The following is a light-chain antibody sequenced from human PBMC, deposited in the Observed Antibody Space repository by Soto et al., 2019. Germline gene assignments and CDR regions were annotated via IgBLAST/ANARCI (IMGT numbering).Light chain of an antibody. J-gene: IGKJ5*01. V-gene: IGKV3-15*01. CDR1: QSVSSN. CDR3: QQRSNWPIT. CDR2: GAS. Sequence: EVVMTQSPDTLSVSPGERATLSCRASQSVSSNLAWYQQKLGQAPRLLIYGASTRATGISAKFSGSGSGTEFTLTISSLLSEDSALYYCQQRSNWPITFGQGPRLEIK.